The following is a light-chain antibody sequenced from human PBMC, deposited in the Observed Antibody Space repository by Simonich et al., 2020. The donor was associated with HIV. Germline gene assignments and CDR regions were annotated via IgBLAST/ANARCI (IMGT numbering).Light chain of an antibody. CDR2: GAS. CDR1: HSISSN. CDR3: QQYGSSPLFT. J-gene: IGKJ3*01. V-gene: IGKV3-15*01. Sequence: EIVMTQSPATLSVSPGERATLSCRASHSISSNLAWYQQQPGQAPRLLIYGASTRATGIPARFIGSGSGTEFTLTINSLQSEDFAVYYCQQYGSSPLFTFGPGTKVDIK.